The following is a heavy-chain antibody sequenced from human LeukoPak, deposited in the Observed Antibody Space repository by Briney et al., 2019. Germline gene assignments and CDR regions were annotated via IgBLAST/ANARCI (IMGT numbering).Heavy chain of an antibody. V-gene: IGHV3-48*01. CDR1: GFTFSSYS. J-gene: IGHJ3*02. Sequence: PGGSLRLSCAASGFTFSSYSMNWVRQAPGKGLEWVSYISSSSSTIYYADSVKGRFTISRDNAKNSLYLQMNSLRAEDTAVYYCARVGLKPLPHAFDIWGQGTMVTVSS. CDR2: ISSSSSTI. D-gene: IGHD3-16*01. CDR3: ARVGLKPLPHAFDI.